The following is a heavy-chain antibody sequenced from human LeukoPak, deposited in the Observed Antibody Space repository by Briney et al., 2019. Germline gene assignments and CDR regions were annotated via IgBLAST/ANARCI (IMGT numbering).Heavy chain of an antibody. Sequence: GGSLRLSCAASGFTFDDYAMHWVRQAPGKGLEWVSLISGDGGSTYYADSVKGRFTISRDNAKNTLYLQMNSLRAEDTAVYYCARDYGEGGYYFDYWGQGTLVPVSS. CDR3: ARDYGEGGYYFDY. CDR2: ISGDGGST. V-gene: IGHV3-43*02. D-gene: IGHD4-17*01. CDR1: GFTFDDYA. J-gene: IGHJ4*02.